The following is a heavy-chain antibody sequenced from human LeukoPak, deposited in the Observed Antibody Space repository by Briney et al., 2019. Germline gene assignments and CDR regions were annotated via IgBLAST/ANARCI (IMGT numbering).Heavy chain of an antibody. Sequence: GGSLKLSCAASGFTFSDYYMSWIRQAPGKGLEWVSYISSSGSTIYYADSVKGRFTISRDNAKNSLYLQMNSLRAEDTAVYYCARCKGIAAAGTLNGWGQGTLVTVSS. V-gene: IGHV3-11*01. CDR3: ARCKGIAAAGTLNG. CDR1: GFTFSDYY. J-gene: IGHJ4*02. CDR2: ISSSGSTI. D-gene: IGHD6-13*01.